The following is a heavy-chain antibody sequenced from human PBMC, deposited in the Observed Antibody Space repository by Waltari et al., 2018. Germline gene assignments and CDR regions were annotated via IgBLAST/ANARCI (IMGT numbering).Heavy chain of an antibody. V-gene: IGHV4-4*08. J-gene: IGHJ5*02. D-gene: IGHD6-19*01. CDR1: GGSIGSYY. CDR3: ARAADGSGLDT. Sequence: VQLQESGPGLVKPSETLPLTCLVSGGSIGSYYWAWIRQPPGERLEYIGYVSRSGTTNYNPSLTGRVTISVDTSRNDFSLRLASVTAADTAIYYCARAADGSGLDTWGPGTLVAVSS. CDR2: VSRSGTT.